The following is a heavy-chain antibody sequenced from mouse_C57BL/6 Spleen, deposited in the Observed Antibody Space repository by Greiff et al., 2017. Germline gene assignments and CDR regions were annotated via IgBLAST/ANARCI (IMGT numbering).Heavy chain of an antibody. V-gene: IGHV1-80*01. CDR3: ARGPQDAMDY. CDR1: GYAFSSYW. Sequence: VQLVESGAELVKPGASVKISCKASGYAFSSYWMNWVKQRPGKGLEWIGQIYPGDGDTNYNGKFKGKATLTADKSSSTAYMQLSSLTSEDSAVYFCARGPQDAMDYWGQGTSVTVSS. J-gene: IGHJ4*01. CDR2: IYPGDGDT.